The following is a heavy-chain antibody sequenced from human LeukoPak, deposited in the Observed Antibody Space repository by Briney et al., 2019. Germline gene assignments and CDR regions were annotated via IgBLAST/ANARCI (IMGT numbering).Heavy chain of an antibody. V-gene: IGHV4-4*07. CDR1: GGSISSYY. Sequence: SETLSLTCTVSGGSISSYYWSWIRQPAGKGLEWIGRIYTNGSTNYNPSLKSRVTMSVDTSKNQFSLKLSSVTAADTAVYYCARDISGYETFYYYYGMDVWGQGTTVTVSS. D-gene: IGHD5-12*01. CDR2: IYTNGST. CDR3: ARDISGYETFYYYYGMDV. J-gene: IGHJ6*01.